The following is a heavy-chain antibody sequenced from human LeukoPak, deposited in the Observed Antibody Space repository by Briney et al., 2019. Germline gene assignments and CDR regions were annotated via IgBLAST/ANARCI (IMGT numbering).Heavy chain of an antibody. J-gene: IGHJ5*02. Sequence: ASVKVSCKASGYTFTSYGISWVRQAPGQGLEWMGWISAYIGNTNYAQKLQGRVTMTTDTSTSTAYMELRSLRSDDTAVYYCARAGETIFGAPNWFDPWGQGTLITVSS. V-gene: IGHV1-18*01. D-gene: IGHD3-3*01. CDR3: ARAGETIFGAPNWFDP. CDR2: ISAYIGNT. CDR1: GYTFTSYG.